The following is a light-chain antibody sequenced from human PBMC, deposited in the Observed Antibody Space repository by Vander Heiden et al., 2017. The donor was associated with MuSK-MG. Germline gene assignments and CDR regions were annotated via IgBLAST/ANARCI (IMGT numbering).Light chain of an antibody. V-gene: IGKV1-9*01. CDR1: QGISSF. CDR2: FAS. J-gene: IGKJ4*01. CDR3: QQISNYPIT. Sequence: DIQLTQSPSFLSASVGDRVTITCRASQGISSFLAWYQQQMPGKAPKLLIYFASTLQNGVPSRFSGSGSGTEFTLTISSLQPEDFATYFCQQISNYPITFGGGTKVEIK.